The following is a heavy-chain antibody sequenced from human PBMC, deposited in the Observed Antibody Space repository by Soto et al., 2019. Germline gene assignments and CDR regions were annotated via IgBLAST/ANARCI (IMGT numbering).Heavy chain of an antibody. CDR1: GGSFSGYY. CDR3: ARGRRIAARYYFDY. V-gene: IGHV4-34*01. J-gene: IGHJ4*01. D-gene: IGHD6-6*01. CDR2: INHSGNT. Sequence: SGTLSLTCAVYGGSFSGYYWSWIRQPPGKGLEWIVEINHSGNTNYNPSLKSRVNISVDTSKNQFSLKLSCVTAADTAVYYCARGRRIAARYYFDYWGHGTLVTVSS.